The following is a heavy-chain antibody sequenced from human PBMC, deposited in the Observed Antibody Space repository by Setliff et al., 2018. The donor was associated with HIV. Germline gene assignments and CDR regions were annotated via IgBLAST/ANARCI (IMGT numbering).Heavy chain of an antibody. J-gene: IGHJ4*02. V-gene: IGHV4-39*01. CDR3: ATIGGSYKFDY. CDR2: VYHSGST. D-gene: IGHD1-26*01. Sequence: SETLSLTCAVSGGSISSSSYCWGWIRQPPGKGLEWLATVYHSGSTYYNPSLNGRVSISVDTSKNRLSLRLSSVTAADTAVYYCATIGGSYKFDYWGQGTLVTVSS. CDR1: GGSISSSSYC.